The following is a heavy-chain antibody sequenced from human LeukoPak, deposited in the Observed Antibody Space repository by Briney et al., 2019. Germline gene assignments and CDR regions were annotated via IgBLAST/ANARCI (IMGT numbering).Heavy chain of an antibody. CDR2: FYYSGST. V-gene: IGHV4-39*01. J-gene: IGHJ5*02. D-gene: IGHD4-17*01. CDR3: ARHTDYGDNWFDP. CDR1: GGSISSSGYY. Sequence: PSETLSLTCTVSGGSISSSGYYWGWIRQSPEKGLEWIGSFYYSGSTYYNPSLKSRVTISVDTSKNQFSLKLSSVTAADTAVYYCARHTDYGDNWFDPWGQGTLVTVSS.